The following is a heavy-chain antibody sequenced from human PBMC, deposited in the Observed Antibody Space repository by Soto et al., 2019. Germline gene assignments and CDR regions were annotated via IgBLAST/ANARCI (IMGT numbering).Heavy chain of an antibody. J-gene: IGHJ4*02. CDR2: INRDATTT. D-gene: IGHD3-10*01. CDR3: ARGPTGWFGYDY. CDR1: GFTFSTSW. Sequence: VQLVESGGGLVQPGGSLRLSCAASGFTFSTSWMHWVRQAAGKGLVWVSRINRDATTTNYADSVKGRFTISRDNAKNKLYLQMDSLTAEDTAVYYCARGPTGWFGYDYWGQGTLVTVSS. V-gene: IGHV3-74*01.